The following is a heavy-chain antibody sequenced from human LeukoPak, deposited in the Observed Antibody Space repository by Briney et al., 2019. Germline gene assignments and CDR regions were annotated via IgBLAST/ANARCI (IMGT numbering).Heavy chain of an antibody. Sequence: GGSLRLSCAASGFTFSSYWMSWVRQAPGKGLEWVANIKQDGSEKYYVDSVKGRFTISRDNAKNSLYLQMNSLRAEDTAVYYCARDTVVVPAAIRNYYYYYGKDVWGQGTTVTVSS. CDR3: ARDTVVVPAAIRNYYYYYGKDV. D-gene: IGHD2-2*01. J-gene: IGHJ6*02. CDR2: IKQDGSEK. V-gene: IGHV3-7*01. CDR1: GFTFSSYW.